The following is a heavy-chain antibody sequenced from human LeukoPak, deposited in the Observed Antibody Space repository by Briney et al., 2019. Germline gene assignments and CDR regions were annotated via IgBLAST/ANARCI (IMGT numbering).Heavy chain of an antibody. D-gene: IGHD1-14*01. J-gene: IGHJ4*02. CDR3: ARESFRDDRNYGHFDY. Sequence: ASVKVSCKASGYTFTSYYMHWVRQAPGQGLEWMGIINPSGGSTSYAQKFQGRVTMTRDTSTSTVYMELSSLRSEDTAVYYCARESFRDDRNYGHFDYWGQGTLVTVSS. V-gene: IGHV1-46*01. CDR1: GYTFTSYY. CDR2: INPSGGST.